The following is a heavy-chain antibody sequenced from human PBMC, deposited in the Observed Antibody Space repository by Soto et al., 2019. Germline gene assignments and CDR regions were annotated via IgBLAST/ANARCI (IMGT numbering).Heavy chain of an antibody. D-gene: IGHD3-3*01. CDR2: ISAYNGNT. J-gene: IGHJ4*02. CDR1: GYTFTSYG. V-gene: IGHV1-18*01. Sequence: QVQLVQSGAEVKKPGASVKVSCKASGYTFTSYGISWVRQAPGQGLEWMGWISAYNGNTNYARKLQGRVTMTTDTSTSTAYMELRSLRSDDTAVYYCARTAPRRVEWLCGGGGVDYWGQGTLVTVSS. CDR3: ARTAPRRVEWLCGGGGVDY.